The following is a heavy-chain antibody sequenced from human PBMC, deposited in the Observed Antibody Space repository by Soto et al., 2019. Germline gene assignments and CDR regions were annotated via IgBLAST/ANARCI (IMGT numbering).Heavy chain of an antibody. V-gene: IGHV3-21*01. CDR2: ISSSSSYI. D-gene: IGHD6-13*01. CDR3: AREGIAAALDY. J-gene: IGHJ4*02. Sequence: GGSLRLSCAASGFTFSSYSMNWVRQAPGKGLEWVSSISSSSSYIYYADSVKGRFTISRDNAKNSLYLQVNSLRAEDTAVYYCAREGIAAALDYWGQGTLVTVSS. CDR1: GFTFSSYS.